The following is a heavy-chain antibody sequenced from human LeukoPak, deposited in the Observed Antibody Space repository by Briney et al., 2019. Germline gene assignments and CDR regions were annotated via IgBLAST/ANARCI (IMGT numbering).Heavy chain of an antibody. D-gene: IGHD3-3*01. Sequence: GVSLRLSCAASGFTFCSYDMLWVRQAPGKGLVGVAYIRNGGSNKYYADSVKGRFTISRDNSKNTLYLQMNRLSGEDTAVYYCAKDYDCWGGHNPDYWGQRTLVTVSS. J-gene: IGHJ4*02. CDR1: GFTFCSYD. V-gene: IGHV3-30*02. CDR2: IRNGGSNK. CDR3: AKDYDCWGGHNPDY.